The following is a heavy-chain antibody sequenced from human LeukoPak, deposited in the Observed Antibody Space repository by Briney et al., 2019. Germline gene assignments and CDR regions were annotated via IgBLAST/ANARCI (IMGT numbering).Heavy chain of an antibody. CDR1: GFTFRSYG. CDR2: IWYDGSNK. Sequence: PGQSLRLSCAASGFTFRSYGMHWVRQASGKGLEWVAVIWYDGSNKYYADSVKGRFTISRDNSENTLYLQMNSLRAEDTALYYCASDGIAVDRGIGYFDYWGQGTLVTVSS. D-gene: IGHD6-13*01. CDR3: ASDGIAVDRGIGYFDY. V-gene: IGHV3-33*01. J-gene: IGHJ4*02.